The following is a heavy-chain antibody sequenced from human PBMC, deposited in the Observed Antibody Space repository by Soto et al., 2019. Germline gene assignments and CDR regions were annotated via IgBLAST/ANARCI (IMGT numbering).Heavy chain of an antibody. Sequence: SATLSLTCTVSCISITSYYWSWIRQPPGKGLEWIGYIYYSGSTNYKPSLKSRVNISVDKSKNQFSLKLSSVTAADTAVYYCARRRITMIVVVFDAFDIWGQGTMVT. J-gene: IGHJ3*02. V-gene: IGHV4-59*08. CDR3: ARRRITMIVVVFDAFDI. CDR2: IYYSGST. CDR1: CISITSYY. D-gene: IGHD3-22*01.